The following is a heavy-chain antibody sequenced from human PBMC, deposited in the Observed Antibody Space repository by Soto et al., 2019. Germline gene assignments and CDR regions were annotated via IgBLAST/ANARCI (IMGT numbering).Heavy chain of an antibody. Sequence: ASVKVSCKASGYTFTSYYMHWVRQAPGQGLEWMGIINPSGGSTSYAQKFQGRVTMTRDTSTSTVYMELSSLRSEDTAVYYCARDQIAVAGKYYYGMDVWGQGTTVTVSS. J-gene: IGHJ6*02. D-gene: IGHD6-19*01. CDR2: INPSGGST. V-gene: IGHV1-46*03. CDR3: ARDQIAVAGKYYYGMDV. CDR1: GYTFTSYY.